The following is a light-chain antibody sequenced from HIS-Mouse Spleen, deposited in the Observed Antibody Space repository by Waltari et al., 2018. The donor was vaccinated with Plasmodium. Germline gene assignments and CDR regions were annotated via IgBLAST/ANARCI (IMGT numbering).Light chain of an antibody. Sequence: QSALTQPPSASGSPGQSVTISCTGPSSDVGVYNYVSWYQQHPGKAPKLMIYEVSKRPSGVPDRFSGSKSGNTASLTVSGLQAEDEADYYCSSYAGSNNLVFGGGTKLTVL. V-gene: IGLV2-8*01. CDR1: SSDVGVYNY. J-gene: IGLJ2*01. CDR2: EVS. CDR3: SSYAGSNNLV.